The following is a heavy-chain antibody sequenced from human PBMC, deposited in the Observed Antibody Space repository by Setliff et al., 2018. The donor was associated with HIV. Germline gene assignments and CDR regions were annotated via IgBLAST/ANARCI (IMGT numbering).Heavy chain of an antibody. CDR1: GGSFSGYY. CDR3: ATLRMATIYRDFDY. CDR2: INHRGST. V-gene: IGHV4-34*01. D-gene: IGHD5-12*01. Sequence: SETLSLTCAVYGGSFSGYYWSWIRQPPGKGLEWIGEINHRGSTNCNPSLKSRVSISVDTSKNQFSLKLSSVTAADTAVYYCATLRMATIYRDFDYWGQGTLVTVSS. J-gene: IGHJ4*02.